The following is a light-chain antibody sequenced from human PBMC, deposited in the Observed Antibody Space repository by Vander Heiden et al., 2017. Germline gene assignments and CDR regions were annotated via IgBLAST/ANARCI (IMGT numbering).Light chain of an antibody. CDR2: LGS. CDR1: QSLLHSNGYNY. Sequence: DIVMTQSPLSLPVTPGEQASISCRSSQSLLHSNGYNYLNWYLQKPGQSPQLLIYLGSYRASGVPDRISGSGSGTDFTLRISTVEAEDVGVYYCMQPLQTLTFGEGPRWRSN. V-gene: IGKV2-28*01. CDR3: MQPLQTLT. J-gene: IGKJ4*01.